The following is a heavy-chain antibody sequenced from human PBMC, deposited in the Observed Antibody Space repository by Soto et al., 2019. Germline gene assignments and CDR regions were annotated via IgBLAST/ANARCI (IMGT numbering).Heavy chain of an antibody. CDR2: FSGSGGST. Sequence: EVQLLESGGGLVQPGGSLRLSCAAAGFTFSNYALTWVRQSPGKGLEWVSTFSGSGGSTYYADSVRGRFTISRDNSKHTLFLQMNSLTVEAPAICSCAGERTGNTCPCLDVWGQGATVSVSS. J-gene: IGHJ6*01. CDR3: AGERTGNTCPCLDV. V-gene: IGHV3-23*01. CDR1: GFTFSNYA.